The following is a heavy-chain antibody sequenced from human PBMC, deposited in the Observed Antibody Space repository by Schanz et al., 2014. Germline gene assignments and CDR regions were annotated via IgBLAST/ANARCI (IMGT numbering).Heavy chain of an antibody. Sequence: EVHLEESGGGLVQPGGSQRLSCAVSGFTFSNCDMTWVLQAPGKGLEWVAIIDGRGITTFYADSVKGRFTISRDNAKNTVYLQMNSLRDDDTAVYYCAKRFHCSGSHPFDYWGQGTLVTVSS. CDR2: IDGRGITT. D-gene: IGHD3-10*02. J-gene: IGHJ4*02. CDR1: GFTFSNCD. CDR3: AKRFHCSGSHPFDY. V-gene: IGHV3-23*04.